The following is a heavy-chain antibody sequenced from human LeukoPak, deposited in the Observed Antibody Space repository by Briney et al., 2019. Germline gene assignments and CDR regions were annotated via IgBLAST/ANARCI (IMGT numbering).Heavy chain of an antibody. V-gene: IGHV3-53*01. Sequence: GGSLRLSCAASGFTVSSNYMSWVRQAPGKGLEWVSVIYSGGSTYYADSVKGRFTISRDNSKNTLYLQMNSLRAEDTAVYYCARNFPPYGMEVLGQGAKGNVSS. CDR2: IYSGGST. J-gene: IGHJ6*02. CDR3: ARNFPPYGMEV. CDR1: GFTVSSNY.